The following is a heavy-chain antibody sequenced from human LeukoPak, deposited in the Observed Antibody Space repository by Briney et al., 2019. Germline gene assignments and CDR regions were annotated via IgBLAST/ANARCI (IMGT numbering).Heavy chain of an antibody. D-gene: IGHD3-10*01. V-gene: IGHV4-39*01. CDR3: ARHPKLIGQRGDAFDI. J-gene: IGHJ3*02. Sequence: SETLSLTCSVSGGSITTSSYYWGWIRQPPEKGLEWIGSIFYTGGTYYSPSLKSRVTISVDTSKNQFSLKLSSVTAADTAVYYCARHPKLIGQRGDAFDIWGQGTMVTVSS. CDR1: GGSITTSSYY. CDR2: IFYTGGT.